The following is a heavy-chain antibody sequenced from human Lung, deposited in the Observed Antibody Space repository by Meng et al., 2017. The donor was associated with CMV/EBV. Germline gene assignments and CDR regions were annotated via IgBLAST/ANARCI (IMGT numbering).Heavy chain of an antibody. V-gene: IGHV1-69*02. CDR1: TFNSYN. CDR2: IVRALGVT. Sequence: TFNSYNITRLGPGPGQEPEWMGRIVRALGVTNYAQQFQDRINIIADKSTGTSYMELRRLRSNDTAIYYCAGRREVVVAAYFSYYFDHWGRGALVTVSS. CDR3: AGRREVVVAAYFSYYFDH. D-gene: IGHD2-15*01. J-gene: IGHJ4*02.